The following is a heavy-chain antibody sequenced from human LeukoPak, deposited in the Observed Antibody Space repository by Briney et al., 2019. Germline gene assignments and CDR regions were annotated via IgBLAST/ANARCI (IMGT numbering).Heavy chain of an antibody. Sequence: GGSLTLSCAASGFTFTNYATSWARQAPGKWLEWVSAISGSGASTYHTDSVKGRFTLSTDTSTNTLYLQMNSVQAEHTAVYYCTKGIIGLPIDYWGEGTLVSVSS. V-gene: IGHV3-23*01. CDR2: ISGSGAST. D-gene: IGHD2/OR15-2a*01. CDR3: TKGIIGLPIDY. J-gene: IGHJ4*02. CDR1: GFTFTNYA.